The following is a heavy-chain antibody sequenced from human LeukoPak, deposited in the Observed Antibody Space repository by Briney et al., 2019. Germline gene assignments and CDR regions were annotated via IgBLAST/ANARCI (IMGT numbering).Heavy chain of an antibody. J-gene: IGHJ4*02. V-gene: IGHV3-23*01. Sequence: GGSLRLSCAASRFTFSSYAMNWVPQAPGKGLEWVSAISGSDDSTYYADSVKGRFTISRDTSKNTLYLQMNSLRAEDTAIYYCAKGRIVPAALLDSWGQGTLVTVSS. D-gene: IGHD2-2*01. CDR2: ISGSDDST. CDR1: RFTFSSYA. CDR3: AKGRIVPAALLDS.